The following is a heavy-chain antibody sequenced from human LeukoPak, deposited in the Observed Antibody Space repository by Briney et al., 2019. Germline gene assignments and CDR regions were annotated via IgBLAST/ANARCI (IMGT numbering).Heavy chain of an antibody. CDR3: AREVEQQLLGHNWFDP. J-gene: IGHJ5*02. Sequence: PSETLSLTCTVSGGSVSSGSYYWSWLRQPPGKGLEWFGYIYYSGSTNYNPSLKSRVTISVDTSKNQFSLKLSSVTAADTAVYYCAREVEQQLLGHNWFDPWGQGTLVTVSS. D-gene: IGHD6-13*01. CDR1: GGSVSSGSYY. CDR2: IYYSGST. V-gene: IGHV4-61*01.